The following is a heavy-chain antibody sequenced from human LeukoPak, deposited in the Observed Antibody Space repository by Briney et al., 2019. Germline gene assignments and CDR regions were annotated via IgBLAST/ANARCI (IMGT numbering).Heavy chain of an antibody. CDR3: ASSYRGKYRAFDT. Sequence: GGSLRLSCAASGFTFDDYTMHWVRQAPGKGLDWVSLISWDGSTSFADSVKGRFTISRDNSKNTLYLQLNSLRAEDTAVYYCASSYRGKYRAFDTWGQGTMVTVSS. D-gene: IGHD1-26*01. CDR2: ISWDGST. CDR1: GFTFDDYT. J-gene: IGHJ3*02. V-gene: IGHV3-43*01.